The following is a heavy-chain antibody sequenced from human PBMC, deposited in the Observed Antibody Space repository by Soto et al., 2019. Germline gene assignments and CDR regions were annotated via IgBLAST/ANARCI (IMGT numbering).Heavy chain of an antibody. J-gene: IGHJ3*02. V-gene: IGHV4-39*02. D-gene: IGHD2-15*01. CDR2: IYYSGST. Sequence: SETLSLTCTVSGGSISSSYYYWGWIRQPPGKGLEWIGSIYYSGSTYYNPSLKSRVTMSVDTSKNQFSLNLNSVTAADTAVYYCARDSFDAFDIWGQGTMVTVSS. CDR3: ARDSFDAFDI. CDR1: GGSISSSYYY.